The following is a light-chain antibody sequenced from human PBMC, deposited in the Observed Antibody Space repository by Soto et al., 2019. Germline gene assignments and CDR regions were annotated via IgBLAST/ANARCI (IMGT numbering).Light chain of an antibody. CDR1: SGHSNYA. J-gene: IGLJ2*01. Sequence: QPVLTQSPSASASLGASVRLTCTLSSGHSNYAIAWHQQQPQKGPRYLMKINSDGSHNKGYGITDRFSGSSSGAERYLTISSLQSEDEGDYSCQTWDTGIKVIFGGGTKLTVL. CDR2: INSDGSH. CDR3: QTWDTGIKVI. V-gene: IGLV4-69*01.